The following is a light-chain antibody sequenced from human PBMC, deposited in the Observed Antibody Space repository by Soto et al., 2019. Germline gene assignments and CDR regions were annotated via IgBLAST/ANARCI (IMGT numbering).Light chain of an antibody. Sequence: QSVLTQPASVSGSPGQSITISCTGTSSDVGGYNYVSWYQQYPGKAPKVMIYDVTNRPSGVSNRFSGSRSGNTASLTISGLQAEDEAEYYCCSFTTSSTYVFGTGTKLTVL. J-gene: IGLJ1*01. CDR2: DVT. CDR3: CSFTTSSTYV. V-gene: IGLV2-14*01. CDR1: SSDVGGYNY.